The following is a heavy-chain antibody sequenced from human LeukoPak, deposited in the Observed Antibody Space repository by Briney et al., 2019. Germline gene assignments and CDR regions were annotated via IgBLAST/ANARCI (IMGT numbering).Heavy chain of an antibody. CDR3: AREKPSITMVRGDIFDY. D-gene: IGHD3-10*01. CDR1: GYTFTGYY. Sequence: ASVKVSCKASGYTFTGYYMHWVRQAPGQGLEWMGWINPNSGGTNYAQKFQGRVTMTRDTSISTAYMELSMLRSDDTAVYYCAREKPSITMVRGDIFDYWGQGTLVTVSS. J-gene: IGHJ4*02. CDR2: INPNSGGT. V-gene: IGHV1-2*02.